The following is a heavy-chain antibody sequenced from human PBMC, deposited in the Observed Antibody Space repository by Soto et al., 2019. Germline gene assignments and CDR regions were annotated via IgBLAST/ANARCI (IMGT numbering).Heavy chain of an antibody. D-gene: IGHD5-12*01. J-gene: IGHJ4*02. Sequence: SETLSLTCTVSGGSISSYYLSWIRQPPGKGLEWIGYIYYSGSTNYNPSLKSRVTISVDTSKNQFSLKLSSVTAADTAVYYCARLPLVPKYSGYARDYWGQGTLVTVSS. CDR3: ARLPLVPKYSGYARDY. V-gene: IGHV4-59*08. CDR1: GGSISSYY. CDR2: IYYSGST.